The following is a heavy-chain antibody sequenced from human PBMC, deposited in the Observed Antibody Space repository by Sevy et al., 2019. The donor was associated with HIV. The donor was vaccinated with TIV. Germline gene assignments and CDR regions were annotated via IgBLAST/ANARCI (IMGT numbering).Heavy chain of an antibody. J-gene: IGHJ6*02. CDR1: GFTFFNSA. D-gene: IGHD5-18*01. CDR2: ISSNGGST. CDR3: MKSRGYSYAPGDRKYEFDV. V-gene: IGHV3-64D*06. Sequence: GGSLRLSCSTSGFTFFNSAMHWVRQAPGKGLEYVSAISSNGGSTYYADSVEGTFRISRDNVNKTVHLQMSRVRAEHRVDYYGMKSRGYSYAPGDRKYEFDVWGQGTTVTVSS.